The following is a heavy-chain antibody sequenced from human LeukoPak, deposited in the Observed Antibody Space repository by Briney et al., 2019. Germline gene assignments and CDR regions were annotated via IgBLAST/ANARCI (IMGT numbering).Heavy chain of an antibody. V-gene: IGHV3-23*01. CDR1: GFTFSSYG. CDR3: AKDFAKRGKLQLRSGYYYYMDV. CDR2: ISGSGGST. D-gene: IGHD5-24*01. J-gene: IGHJ6*03. Sequence: TGGSLRLSCAASGFTFSSYGMSWVRQAPGKGLEWVSAISGSGGSTYYADSVKGRFTISRDNSKNTLYLQMNSLRAEDTAVYYCAKDFAKRGKLQLRSGYYYYMDVWGKGTTVTISS.